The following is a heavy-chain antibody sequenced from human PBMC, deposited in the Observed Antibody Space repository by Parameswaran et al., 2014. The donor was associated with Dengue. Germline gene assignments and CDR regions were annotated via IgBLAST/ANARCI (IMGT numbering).Heavy chain of an antibody. J-gene: IGHJ4*02. CDR2: INWNGGST. D-gene: IGHD6-13*01. CDR3: ARVRAAAGMDYFDY. V-gene: IGHV3-20*01. Sequence: RWIRQPPGKGLEWVSGINWNGGSTGYADSVKGRFTISRDNAKNSLYLQMNSLRAEDTALYHCARVRAAAGMDYFDYWGQGTLVTVSS.